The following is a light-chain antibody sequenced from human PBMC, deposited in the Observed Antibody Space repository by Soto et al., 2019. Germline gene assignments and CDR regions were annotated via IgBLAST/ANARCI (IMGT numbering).Light chain of an antibody. CDR2: GAS. CDR1: QSVSSSY. V-gene: IGKV3-20*01. J-gene: IGKJ1*01. CDR3: QQYGSSPWT. Sequence: EIVLTQSPGTLSLSPGERATLSCRASQSVSSSYLAWYQQKPGQAPRLLIYGASSRATGIPDRFSGSGSGTDFTLTISRLEPDDFAVYYCQQYGSSPWTFGQGTKVEMK.